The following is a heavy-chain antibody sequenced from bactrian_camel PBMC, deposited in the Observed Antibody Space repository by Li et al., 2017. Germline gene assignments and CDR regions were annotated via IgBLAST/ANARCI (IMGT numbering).Heavy chain of an antibody. J-gene: IGHJ4*01. Sequence: HVQLVESGGGLVQPGGSLRLSCAASGFTFSNYGMIWVRQAPGKGLEWVATINYAGDSTYYADSVKGRFIISRDDSTNTLILQLNSLKTEDTAKYYCTPGVYWGQGTQVTVS. CDR1: GFTFSNYG. V-gene: IGHV3S1*01. CDR2: INYAGDST. CDR3: TPGVY. D-gene: IGHD5*01.